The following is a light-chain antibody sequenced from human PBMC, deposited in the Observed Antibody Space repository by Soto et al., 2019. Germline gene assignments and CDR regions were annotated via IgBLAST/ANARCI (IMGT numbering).Light chain of an antibody. CDR3: QQYKSSVWT. V-gene: IGKV1-5*03. J-gene: IGKJ1*01. Sequence: DIQMTQSPSALSASVGEEVIINCRARENISDSLAWYQQKPGKPPKELIYKASILQNEVPSRFRGSGFGTEFSLTITSLQPEDFGTYYCQQYKSSVWTFGQGTKVEVK. CDR1: ENISDS. CDR2: KAS.